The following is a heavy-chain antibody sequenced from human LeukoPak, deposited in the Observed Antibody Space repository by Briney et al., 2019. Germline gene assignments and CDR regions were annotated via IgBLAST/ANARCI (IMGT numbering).Heavy chain of an antibody. J-gene: IGHJ5*02. V-gene: IGHV1-18*01. CDR1: GYPFTTYG. Sequence: ASVKVSCKTSGYPFTTYGIRWVRQPPGQGLEWMGWISTYNGNTNSALKLQGRLTMTTDTSTRIAYMELRSLRSDDTAVYYCARDRYNYAPDPPEYNWFDPWGQGSLVTVSS. D-gene: IGHD5-24*01. CDR2: ISTYNGNT. CDR3: ARDRYNYAPDPPEYNWFDP.